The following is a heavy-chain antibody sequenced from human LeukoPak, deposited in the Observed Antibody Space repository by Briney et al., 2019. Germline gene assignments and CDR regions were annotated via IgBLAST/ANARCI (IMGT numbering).Heavy chain of an antibody. CDR1: GGSFSGYY. D-gene: IGHD6-6*01. CDR3: AGQKQLAYFDY. V-gene: IGHV4-34*01. Sequence: PSETLSLTCAVYGGSFSGYYWSWIRQPPGKGLEWIGYIYHSGSIYYNPSLKSRVTISVDRSKNQFSLKLSSVTAADTAVYYCAGQKQLAYFDYWGQGTLVTVSS. CDR2: IYHSGSI. J-gene: IGHJ4*02.